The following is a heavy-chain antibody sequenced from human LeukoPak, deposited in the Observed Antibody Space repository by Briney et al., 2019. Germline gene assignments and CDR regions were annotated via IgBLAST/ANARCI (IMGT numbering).Heavy chain of an antibody. D-gene: IGHD5-12*01. Sequence: ASVKVSCKASGYTFTSYGISWVRQAPGQGLEWMGWISAYNGNTNYAQKFQGRVTITADKSTSTAYMELSSLRSEDTAVYYCARNSGYDLWFDPWGQGTLVTVSS. CDR1: GYTFTSYG. CDR3: ARNSGYDLWFDP. J-gene: IGHJ5*02. V-gene: IGHV1-18*01. CDR2: ISAYNGNT.